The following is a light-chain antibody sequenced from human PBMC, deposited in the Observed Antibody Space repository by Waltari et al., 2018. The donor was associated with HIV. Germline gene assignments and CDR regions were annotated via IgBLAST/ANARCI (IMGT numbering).Light chain of an antibody. J-gene: IGLJ3*02. CDR1: SSGFGGYNY. CDR2: DVT. V-gene: IGLV2-11*01. CDR3: CAYAGSYTL. Sequence: QSALTQPRPVSGSPGQSVTISRTETSSGFGGYNYVSWYQQPPNKAPKLMIYDVTKRPSGVPDRFSGSKSGNTSSLTISRLQADDEADYYCCAYAGSYTLFGRGTKVTVL.